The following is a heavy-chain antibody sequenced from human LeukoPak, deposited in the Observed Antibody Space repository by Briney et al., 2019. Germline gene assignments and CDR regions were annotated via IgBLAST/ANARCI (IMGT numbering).Heavy chain of an antibody. CDR2: INHSGST. D-gene: IGHD6-13*01. Sequence: SETLSLTCAVYGGSFSGYYWSWIRQPPGKGLEWIGEINHSGSTNYNPSLKSRVTMSVDTSKNQFSLKLSSVTAADTAVYYCARVSTSWYQDWYFDLWGRGTLVTVSS. CDR3: ARVSTSWYQDWYFDL. J-gene: IGHJ2*01. V-gene: IGHV4-34*01. CDR1: GGSFSGYY.